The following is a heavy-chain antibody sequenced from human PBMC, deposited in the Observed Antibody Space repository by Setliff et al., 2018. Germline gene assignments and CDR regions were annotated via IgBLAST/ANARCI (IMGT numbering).Heavy chain of an antibody. CDR1: GGSFSGYY. CDR2: INHSGIT. V-gene: IGHV4-34*01. Sequence: SETLSLTCAVYGGSFSGYYWSWIRPPPGKGLEWIGEINHSGITNYNPSLKSRVTISVETSKNQFSLKLSSVTAADTAVYYCARGKNGSRQLVVLGWFDPWGQGTLVTVSS. D-gene: IGHD3-22*01. CDR3: ARGKNGSRQLVVLGWFDP. J-gene: IGHJ5*02.